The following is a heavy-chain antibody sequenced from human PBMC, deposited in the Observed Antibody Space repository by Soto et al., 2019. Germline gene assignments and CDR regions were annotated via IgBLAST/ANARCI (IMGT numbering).Heavy chain of an antibody. CDR3: AASDSSSWQHDY. Sequence: QVQLVQSGAEMKKPGSSVKVSCKGSGDSFSSYAISLVRQATGAGLEWVGGIIPIIETANYAQNFQGRVTITAVESTTTAYLEVTRLRPQDTDVFYCAASDSSSWQHDYWGQGTLITVSS. CDR2: IIPIIETA. CDR1: GDSFSSYA. J-gene: IGHJ4*02. V-gene: IGHV1-69*01. D-gene: IGHD6-13*01.